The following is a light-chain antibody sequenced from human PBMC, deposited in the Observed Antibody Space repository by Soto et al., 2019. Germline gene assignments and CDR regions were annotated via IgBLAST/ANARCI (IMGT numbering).Light chain of an antibody. J-gene: IGKJ1*01. CDR3: HQYNNWLWT. CDR1: QSVSSN. CDR2: GTL. Sequence: EIVITQSPAILSVSPGERANLSCRASQSVSSNLAWYQQKPGQTPRLLIFGTLTRATGIPARFSGSVSGTEFTLTISSXQSEDVAVYYCHQYNNWLWTFGQGTKVDIK. V-gene: IGKV3-15*01.